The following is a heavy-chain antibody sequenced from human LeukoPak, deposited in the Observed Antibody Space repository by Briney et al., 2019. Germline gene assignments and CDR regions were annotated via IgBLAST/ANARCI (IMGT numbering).Heavy chain of an antibody. CDR3: ARDARTDSPFSWSGP. V-gene: IGHV3-7*01. CDR1: GFTFSSYW. J-gene: IGHJ5*02. CDR2: IKQDGSEK. Sequence: PGGSLRLSCAASGFTFSSYWMSWVRQAPGKGLEWVAKIKQDGSEKYYVDSVKGRLTISRDNGKNTLYLQMDTLRAEDTAVYYCARDARTDSPFSWSGPWGQGTLVTVSS. D-gene: IGHD2-8*02.